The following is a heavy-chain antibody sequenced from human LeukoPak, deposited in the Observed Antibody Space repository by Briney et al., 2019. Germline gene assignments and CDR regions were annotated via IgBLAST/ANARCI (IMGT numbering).Heavy chain of an antibody. Sequence: GRSLRLSCAASGFTFDDYAMHWVRQAPGKGLEWVSGISWNSGSIGYADSVKGRFTISRDNAKNSLYLQMNSLRAEDTALYYCAKDGGYDQYYFDYWGQGTLVTVSS. CDR2: ISWNSGSI. J-gene: IGHJ4*02. CDR3: AKDGGYDQYYFDY. CDR1: GFTFDDYA. D-gene: IGHD5-12*01. V-gene: IGHV3-9*01.